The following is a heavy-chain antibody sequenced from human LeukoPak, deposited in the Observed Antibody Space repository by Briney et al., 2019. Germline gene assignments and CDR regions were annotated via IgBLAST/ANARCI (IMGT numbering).Heavy chain of an antibody. CDR3: ARDYTKGYSYGYYYYYYMDV. CDR1: GFTFGSCW. V-gene: IGHV3-21*01. J-gene: IGHJ6*03. CDR2: ISTSSTYI. D-gene: IGHD5-18*01. Sequence: PGGSLRLSCAASGFTFGSCWMNWVRQAPGKGLEWVSSISTSSTYIDYADSLKGRFTISRDNAKNSLYLQMNSLRAEDTAVYHCARDYTKGYSYGYYYYYYMDVWGKGATVTVSS.